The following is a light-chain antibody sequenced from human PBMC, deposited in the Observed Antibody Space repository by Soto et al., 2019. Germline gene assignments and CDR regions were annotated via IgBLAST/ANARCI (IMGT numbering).Light chain of an antibody. CDR3: QQYNEWPSWT. CDR1: QSVGSN. J-gene: IGKJ1*01. V-gene: IGKV3-15*01. CDR2: AAS. Sequence: EIVFTQSPGTLSLSPGERATLSCRASQSVGSNLAWYQQKPGQAPRLLIYAASTRANGIPARFSGSGSGTELTLTISSLQSEDFAVYYCQQYNEWPSWTFGQGTKVDIK.